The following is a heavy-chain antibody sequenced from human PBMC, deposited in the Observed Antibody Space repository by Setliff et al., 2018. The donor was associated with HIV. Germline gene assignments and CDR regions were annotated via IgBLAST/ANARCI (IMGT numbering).Heavy chain of an antibody. CDR2: IYPGDSDT. J-gene: IGHJ4*02. Sequence: PGESLKISCKVSGYNFAGYWIAWVRQMPGKGLEWMGFIYPGDSDTRYSPSFQGQVTISADKSISTAYLQWSSLKASDTAMYYCATTNVLRYFDFDYWGQGTLVTVSS. D-gene: IGHD3-9*01. CDR3: ATTNVLRYFDFDY. CDR1: GYNFAGYW. V-gene: IGHV5-51*01.